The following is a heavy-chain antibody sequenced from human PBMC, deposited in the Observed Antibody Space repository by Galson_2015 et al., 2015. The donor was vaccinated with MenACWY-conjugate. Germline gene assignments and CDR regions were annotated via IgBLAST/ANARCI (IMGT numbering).Heavy chain of an antibody. Sequence: SLRLSCAASGFTFSDYYMSWIRQAPGKGLKWVSYISSSSTYTDHADSVKGRFTISRDNAKNSLYLQMNSLRAEDTAVYYCAGVQGGTRGVNYWGQGTLVTVSS. V-gene: IGHV3-11*05. D-gene: IGHD1-1*01. CDR1: GFTFSDYY. CDR2: ISSSSTYT. J-gene: IGHJ4*02. CDR3: AGVQGGTRGVNY.